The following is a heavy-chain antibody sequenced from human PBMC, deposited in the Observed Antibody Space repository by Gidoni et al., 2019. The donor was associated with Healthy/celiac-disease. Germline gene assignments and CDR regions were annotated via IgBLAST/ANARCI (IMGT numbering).Heavy chain of an antibody. Sequence: EVQLLESGGGWVQPGGSLRLSCAASGCTLSSDAMSWVRKAPGKGLEWVSAISGSGGSTYYADSVKGRFTISRGNSKNTLYLQMNSLRADDTAVYYCAKDRIAYGDYVPGGYFDYWGQGTLVTVSS. CDR1: GCTLSSDA. CDR3: AKDRIAYGDYVPGGYFDY. D-gene: IGHD4-17*01. V-gene: IGHV3-23*01. CDR2: ISGSGGST. J-gene: IGHJ4*02.